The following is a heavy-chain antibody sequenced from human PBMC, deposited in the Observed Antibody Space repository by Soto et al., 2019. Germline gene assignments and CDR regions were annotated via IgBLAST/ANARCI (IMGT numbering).Heavy chain of an antibody. D-gene: IGHD1-26*01. CDR3: ARVVGATNTLHN. J-gene: IGHJ4*02. CDR1: GFPFSSHW. CDR2: IKQDGSEE. Sequence: EVQQVESGGGLVQPGGSLRLSCVASGFPFSSHWMSWVRQAPGKGLEWVANIKQDGSEEHYVDSVKGRFTVSRDNAKNSLHLQMNSLRAEDTAVYYCARVVGATNTLHNWGQGTLVTVSS. V-gene: IGHV3-7*01.